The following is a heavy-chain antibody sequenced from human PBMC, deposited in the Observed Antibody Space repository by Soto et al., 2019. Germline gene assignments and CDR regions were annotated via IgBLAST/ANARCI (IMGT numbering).Heavy chain of an antibody. CDR1: GYAFRGYH. CDR3: ARGCSGGTCFLLSF. D-gene: IGHD2-15*01. J-gene: IGHJ4*02. V-gene: IGHV1-2*02. CDR2: INPDSGGT. Sequence: QVQLVQSGAEVKKPGASVKVSCKASGYAFRGYHMHWLRQAPGQGLEWVGGINPDSGGTNYAQKFQGRVTMTRDTAISTIYMELSSLTSDDTAVYYCARGCSGGTCFLLSFWGQGTLVTVSS.